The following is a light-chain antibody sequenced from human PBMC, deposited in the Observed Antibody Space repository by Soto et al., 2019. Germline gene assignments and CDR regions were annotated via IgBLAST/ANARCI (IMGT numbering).Light chain of an antibody. Sequence: DVVMTQSPLSLPVTLGQPASISCKSSQSLVYSDGNTYLTWFQQRPGQSPRRLIYKVSNRDSGVLDRFSGSGSGTDFTLKISSVEAEDVGGYYCLQGTLWRYSFGQGTKLEIK. CDR2: KVS. CDR3: LQGTLWRYS. V-gene: IGKV2-30*01. J-gene: IGKJ2*01. CDR1: QSLVYSDGNTY.